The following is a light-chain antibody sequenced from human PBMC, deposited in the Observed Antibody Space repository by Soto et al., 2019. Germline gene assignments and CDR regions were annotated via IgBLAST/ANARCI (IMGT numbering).Light chain of an antibody. V-gene: IGKV1-5*01. CDR3: QQYNSYSGPLT. Sequence: DIQMTQSPSTLSASVGDRVTITCRASQSIRSWLAWYQQKPGKAPKLLIYDASSLESGVPSRFSGSGSGTEFTLTISSLQPDDFATYYCQQYNSYSGPLTFGGGTKVEIK. CDR2: DAS. CDR1: QSIRSW. J-gene: IGKJ4*01.